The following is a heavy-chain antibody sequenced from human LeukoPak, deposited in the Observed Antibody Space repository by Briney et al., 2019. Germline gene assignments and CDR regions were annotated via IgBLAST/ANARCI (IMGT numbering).Heavy chain of an antibody. D-gene: IGHD3-22*01. V-gene: IGHV3-7*01. Sequence: GGSLRLSCAASGFTFSSYWMSWVRQAPGKGLEWVANIKQDGSEKYYADSVKGRFTISRDNSKNTLYLQMNSLRAEDTAVYYCAKDNYYDSSGYYRPFDYWGQGTLVTVSS. CDR1: GFTFSSYW. J-gene: IGHJ4*02. CDR3: AKDNYYDSSGYYRPFDY. CDR2: IKQDGSEK.